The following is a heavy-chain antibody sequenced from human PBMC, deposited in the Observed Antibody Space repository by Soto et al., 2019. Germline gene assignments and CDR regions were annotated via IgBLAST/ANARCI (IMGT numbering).Heavy chain of an antibody. J-gene: IGHJ4*02. D-gene: IGHD7-27*01. Sequence: QVQLQESGPGLVKPSETLSLTCTVSGGSVSSGSYYWSWIRQPPGKGLEWIGYIYYSGSTNYNPSLKSRVTISVDTSKNQFSLTLSSVTAADRAVYYGARRPKLGIELYYFDCWGQGTLVTVSS. CDR3: ARRPKLGIELYYFDC. V-gene: IGHV4-61*01. CDR2: IYYSGST. CDR1: GGSVSSGSYY.